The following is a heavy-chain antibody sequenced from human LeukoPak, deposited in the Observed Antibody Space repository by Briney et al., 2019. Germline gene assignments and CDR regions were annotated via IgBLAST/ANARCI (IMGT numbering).Heavy chain of an antibody. V-gene: IGHV1-69*04. J-gene: IGHJ6*03. Sequence: ASVKVSCKASGGTFSSYAISWVRQAPGQGLEWMGRIIPILGIANYAQKFQGRVTITADKSTSTAYMELSSLRSEDTAVYYCAKIPSLGIVVVPAASTGYMDVWGKGTTVTVSS. CDR2: IIPILGIA. D-gene: IGHD2-2*03. CDR1: GGTFSSYA. CDR3: AKIPSLGIVVVPAASTGYMDV.